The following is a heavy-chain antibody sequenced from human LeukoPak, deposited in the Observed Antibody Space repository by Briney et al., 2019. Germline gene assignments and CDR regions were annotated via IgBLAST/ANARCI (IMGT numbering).Heavy chain of an antibody. V-gene: IGHV1-18*01. CDR3: ARDCIGCHGFDY. CDR2: ISAYSDNT. Sequence: ASVKVSCKTSGYTFTNYGISLVRQAPGQGLEWMGWISAYSDNTNYAQKFQGRVTMTSDTSTSTAYMELRSLISDDTAVYYCARDCIGCHGFDYWGQGTLVTVSS. J-gene: IGHJ4*02. CDR1: GYTFTNYG. D-gene: IGHD2-15*01.